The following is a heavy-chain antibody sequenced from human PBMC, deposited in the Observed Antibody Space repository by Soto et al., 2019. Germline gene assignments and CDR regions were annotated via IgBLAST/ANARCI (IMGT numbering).Heavy chain of an antibody. V-gene: IGHV1-46*01. CDR1: GYTFTSYY. J-gene: IGHJ4*02. CDR2: INPSGGST. Sequence: ASVKVSCKASGYTFTSYYRYWVRQAPGQGLEWMGIINPSGGSTSYAQKFQGRVTMTRDTSTSAVYMELSSLRSEDTAVYYCALDQWELLGYWGQGPLVTVSS. D-gene: IGHD1-26*01. CDR3: ALDQWELLGY.